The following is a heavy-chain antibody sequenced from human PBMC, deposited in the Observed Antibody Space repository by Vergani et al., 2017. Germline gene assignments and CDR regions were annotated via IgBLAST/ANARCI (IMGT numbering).Heavy chain of an antibody. D-gene: IGHD2-21*02. CDR3: ARHNLWGDSQTGIDF. J-gene: IGHJ4*02. Sequence: QVQLQQLGAGLLKPSETLSLTCAVSGYSISSGSYWAWIRQPPGKGLEWIGSIFHSGTTHYNPSIESLVTISVDTSRNQFSLRLSSVTAADTAVYYCARHNLWGDSQTGIDFWGLGTLVIVSS. V-gene: IGHV4-38-2*01. CDR1: GYSISSGSY. CDR2: IFHSGTT.